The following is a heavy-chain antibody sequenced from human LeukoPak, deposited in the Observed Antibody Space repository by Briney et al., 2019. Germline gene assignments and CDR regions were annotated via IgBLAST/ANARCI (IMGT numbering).Heavy chain of an antibody. CDR3: ATGGVHYYDASADY. V-gene: IGHV3-21*01. J-gene: IGHJ4*02. CDR2: ITTSSSYI. Sequence: GGSLRLSCAASGFTFSRSSMNWVRQAPGKGLEWVSSITTSSSYIYYTDSVKGRFTISRDNAKNSLYLQMNSLRGEDTAVYYCATGGVHYYDASADYWGQGTLVTVSS. CDR1: GFTFSRSS. D-gene: IGHD3-22*01.